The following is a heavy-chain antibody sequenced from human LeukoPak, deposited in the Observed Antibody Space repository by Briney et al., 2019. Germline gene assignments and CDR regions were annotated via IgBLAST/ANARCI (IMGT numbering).Heavy chain of an antibody. J-gene: IGHJ3*02. V-gene: IGHV3-74*01. CDR1: GFTFSSNW. D-gene: IGHD3-3*01. CDR3: ARGPPYDFWSGYYRGAFDI. CDR2: IHSDGT. Sequence: PGGSLRLSCAASGFTFSSNWIHWVRQAPGKGLVWVSRIHSDGTSYADSVKGRFTISRDNAKNSLDLQMNNLRAEDTAVYYCARGPPYDFWSGYYRGAFDIWGQGTMVTVSS.